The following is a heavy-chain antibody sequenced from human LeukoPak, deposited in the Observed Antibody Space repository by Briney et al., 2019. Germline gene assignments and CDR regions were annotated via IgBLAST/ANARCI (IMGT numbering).Heavy chain of an antibody. Sequence: SQTLSLTCAISGDSVSSNSVTWNWIRQSPSRGLEWLGRTYYRSTWYNDYAVSVRGRVTVNPDTSKNQFSLHLNSVTPEDTAVYYCARRLTQYDCFDPWGQGILVTVSS. D-gene: IGHD2-2*01. J-gene: IGHJ5*02. V-gene: IGHV6-1*01. CDR3: ARRLTQYDCFDP. CDR2: TYYRSTWYN. CDR1: GDSVSSNSVT.